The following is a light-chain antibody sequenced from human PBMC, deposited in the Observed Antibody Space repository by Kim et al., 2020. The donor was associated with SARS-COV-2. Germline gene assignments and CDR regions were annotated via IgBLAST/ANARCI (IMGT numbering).Light chain of an antibody. CDR2: NKN. Sequence: SSELTQDPAVSVALGQTVRITCQGDSLRNYYASWYQQKPGQTPILVIYNKNDRPSGIPDRFSGSSSANTASLTITGAQAEDEADYYCSSRDNSRDQGMFG. CDR1: SLRNYY. V-gene: IGLV3-19*01. J-gene: IGLJ3*02. CDR3: SSRDNSRDQGM.